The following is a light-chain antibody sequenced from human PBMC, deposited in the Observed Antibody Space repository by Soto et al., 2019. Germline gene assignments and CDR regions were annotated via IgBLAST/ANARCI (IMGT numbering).Light chain of an antibody. CDR3: HHYDSLPIT. V-gene: IGKV1-33*01. CDR1: QDISNY. J-gene: IGKJ5*01. CDR2: DAS. Sequence: DIQMTQSPXXLSASVGDRVTITCQASQDISNYLSWYQQKPGKAPNPLIYDASDSEKGVPGRFSGSGSATDFTPTIISLQPEDFATYYYHHYDSLPITFGQGTRL.